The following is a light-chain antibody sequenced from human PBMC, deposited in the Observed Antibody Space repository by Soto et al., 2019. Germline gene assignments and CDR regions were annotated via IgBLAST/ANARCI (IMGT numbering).Light chain of an antibody. CDR2: GAS. V-gene: IGKV3-15*01. Sequence: EIVMTQSPATLSVSPGERASLSCRASHSVSTNVAWYQQKPAQAPRLLIYGASTRATGIPARFSGGGSGTEFTLTISSLQPADFAVYYCLQYNDWPLTFGGGTKVEIK. CDR3: LQYNDWPLT. J-gene: IGKJ4*01. CDR1: HSVSTN.